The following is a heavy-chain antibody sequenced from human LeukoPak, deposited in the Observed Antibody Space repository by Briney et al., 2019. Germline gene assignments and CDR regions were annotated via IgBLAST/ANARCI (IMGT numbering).Heavy chain of an antibody. CDR3: AKAFSSAYDYGPTDS. V-gene: IGHV4-38-2*02. CDR2: IYHSGST. Sequence: ETLSLTCTVSGYSISSGYYWGWIRQPPGKGLEWIGSIYHSGSTYYNPSLKSRVTISVDTSKNQFSLKLSSVTAADTAVYYCAKAFSSAYDYGPTDSWGQGTLVTVSS. J-gene: IGHJ4*02. CDR1: GYSISSGYY. D-gene: IGHD4/OR15-4a*01.